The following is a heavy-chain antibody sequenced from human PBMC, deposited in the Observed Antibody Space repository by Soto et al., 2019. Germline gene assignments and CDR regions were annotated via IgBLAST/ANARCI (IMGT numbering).Heavy chain of an antibody. V-gene: IGHV3-21*02. J-gene: IGHJ2*01. CDR2: ISDSSSYI. D-gene: IGHD3-3*01. CDR3: ARGNYDFWSGYCYFNL. Sequence: EVQLVESGGGLVKPGGSLRLSCAASGFSFNTQSMNWVRQAPGKGLEWVSSISDSSSYIYYADSVRGRFTISRDNAKNSLHLQMNSLRAEDTAVYFCARGNYDFWSGYCYFNLWGRGTLVIVSS. CDR1: GFSFNTQS.